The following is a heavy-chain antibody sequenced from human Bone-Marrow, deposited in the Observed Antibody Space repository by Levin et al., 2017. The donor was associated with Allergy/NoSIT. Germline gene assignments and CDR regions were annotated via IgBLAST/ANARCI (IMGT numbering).Heavy chain of an antibody. V-gene: IGHV1-8*01. D-gene: IGHD4-11*01. CDR1: GYTFTRYD. Sequence: GESLKISCKASGYTFTRYDINWVRQAIGQGLEWMGWMNPNSGNTGYAPKFQGRVTMTRNTSTGTAFMELTSLRSEDMAVYYCTRGAFDSNYHFYMDVWGKGTTVTVSS. CDR2: MNPNSGNT. CDR3: TRGAFDSNYHFYMDV. J-gene: IGHJ6*03.